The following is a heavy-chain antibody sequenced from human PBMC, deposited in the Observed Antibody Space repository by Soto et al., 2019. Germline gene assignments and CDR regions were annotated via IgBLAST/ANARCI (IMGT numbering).Heavy chain of an antibody. V-gene: IGHV1-69*13. CDR1: EGTFSSYA. J-gene: IGHJ4*02. CDR3: ARDPYYYDSSGYYRYFDY. D-gene: IGHD3-22*01. CDR2: IIPIFGTA. Sequence: SVKVSCKASEGTFSSYAISWVRQAPGQGLEWMGGIIPIFGTANYAQKFQGRVTITADESTSTAYMELSSLRSEDTAVYYCARDPYYYDSSGYYRYFDYWGQGTLVTVSS.